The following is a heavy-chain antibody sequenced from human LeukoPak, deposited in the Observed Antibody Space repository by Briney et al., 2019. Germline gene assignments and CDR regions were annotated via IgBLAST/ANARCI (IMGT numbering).Heavy chain of an antibody. Sequence: GGSLRLSCAASGFTFSSYEMNWVRQAPGKGLEWVSYISSSGSTIYYAYSVKGRFTISRDNAKNSLYLQMNSLRAEDTAVYYCARASTMADFDYWGQGTLVTVSS. V-gene: IGHV3-48*03. J-gene: IGHJ4*02. CDR2: ISSSGSTI. D-gene: IGHD3-10*01. CDR1: GFTFSSYE. CDR3: ARASTMADFDY.